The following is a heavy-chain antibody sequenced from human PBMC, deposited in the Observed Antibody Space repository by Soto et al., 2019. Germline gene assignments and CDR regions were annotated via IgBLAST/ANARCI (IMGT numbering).Heavy chain of an antibody. V-gene: IGHV4-30-2*01. CDR3: ARANYYDSSGLDP. J-gene: IGHJ5*02. Sequence: SETLSLTRAVSGGSISSGGYSWSWIRQPPGKGLEWIGYIYHSGSTYYNPSLKSRVTISVDRSKNQFSLKLSSVTAADTAVYYCARANYYDSSGLDPWGQGTLVTVSS. CDR1: GGSISSGGYS. CDR2: IYHSGST. D-gene: IGHD3-22*01.